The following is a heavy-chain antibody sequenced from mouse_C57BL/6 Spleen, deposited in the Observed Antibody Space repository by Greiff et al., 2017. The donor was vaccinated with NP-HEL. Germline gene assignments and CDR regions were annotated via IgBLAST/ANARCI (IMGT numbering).Heavy chain of an antibody. Sequence: EVKLMESGGGLVKPGGSLKLSCAASGFTFSSYAMSWVRQTPEKRLEWVATISDGGSYTYYPDNVKGRFTISRDNAKNNLYLQMSHLKSEDTAMYYCAREGDYVFAYWGQGTLVTVSA. D-gene: IGHD2-4*01. V-gene: IGHV5-4*01. J-gene: IGHJ3*01. CDR1: GFTFSSYA. CDR2: ISDGGSYT. CDR3: AREGDYVFAY.